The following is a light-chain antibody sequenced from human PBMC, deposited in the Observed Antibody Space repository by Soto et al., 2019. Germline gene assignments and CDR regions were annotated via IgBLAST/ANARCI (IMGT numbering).Light chain of an antibody. CDR1: QSISSD. J-gene: IGKJ1*01. CDR2: GAS. Sequence: EIVMTQSPATLSVSPGERATLSCRASQSISSDLAWYQQKPGQAPRLLISGASTRATDFPARFSGSGSGTEFTLTISNLQSEDFAVYFGQQYHKRPWTFGQGTKVEIK. CDR3: QQYHKRPWT. V-gene: IGKV3-15*01.